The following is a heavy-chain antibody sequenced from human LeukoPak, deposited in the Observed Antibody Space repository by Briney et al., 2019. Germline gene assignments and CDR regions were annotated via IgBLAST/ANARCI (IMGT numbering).Heavy chain of an antibody. J-gene: IGHJ4*02. D-gene: IGHD6-19*01. CDR2: ISSSSSTI. CDR1: GFTFSSYS. CDR3: ARDTPLGQWLVQSDY. Sequence: GGSLRLSCAASGFTFSSYSMNWVRQAPGKGLEWVSYISSSSSTIYYADSVKGRFTISRDNAKNSLYLQMNSLRAEDTAVYYCARDTPLGQWLVQSDYWGQGTLVTVSS. V-gene: IGHV3-48*01.